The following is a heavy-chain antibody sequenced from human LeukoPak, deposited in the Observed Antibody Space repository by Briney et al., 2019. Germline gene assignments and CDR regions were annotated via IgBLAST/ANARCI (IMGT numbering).Heavy chain of an antibody. CDR1: GGSFSGYH. Sequence: PSETLSLTCAVYGGSFSGYHWSWIRQPPGKGLEWVGEINHRGSTNYNPSLKSRVTISVDTSKNQFSLKLSYVTAADTAVYYCAKGNSAYFDYWGQGTLVTVSS. D-gene: IGHD4-23*01. CDR2: INHRGST. V-gene: IGHV4-34*01. CDR3: AKGNSAYFDY. J-gene: IGHJ4*02.